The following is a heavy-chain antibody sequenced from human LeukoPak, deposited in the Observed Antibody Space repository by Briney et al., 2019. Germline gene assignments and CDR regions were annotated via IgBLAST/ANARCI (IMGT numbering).Heavy chain of an antibody. Sequence: GGSLRLSCTASGFPFSSYGMQWVRQAPGKGLEWVACIRYDENTKYYADSVKGRFTVSRDNSENTLFLQMNSLRAEDTAVYYCARARLYFDYWGQGTLVTVSS. J-gene: IGHJ4*02. V-gene: IGHV3-30*02. CDR3: ARARLYFDY. CDR2: IRYDENTK. CDR1: GFPFSSYG.